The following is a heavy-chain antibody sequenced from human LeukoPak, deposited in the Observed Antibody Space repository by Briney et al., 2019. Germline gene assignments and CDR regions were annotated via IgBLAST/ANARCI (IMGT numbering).Heavy chain of an antibody. CDR2: INPNSGGT. V-gene: IGHV1-2*02. Sequence: ASVKVSCKASGYTFTGYYMHWVRQAPGQGLEWMGWINPNSGGTNYAQKFQGRVTMTRDTSISTAYMELSRLRSDDTAVYYCARVGRDYDTLTGYYGYWGQGTLVTVSS. D-gene: IGHD3-9*01. CDR3: ARVGRDYDTLTGYYGY. CDR1: GYTFTGYY. J-gene: IGHJ4*02.